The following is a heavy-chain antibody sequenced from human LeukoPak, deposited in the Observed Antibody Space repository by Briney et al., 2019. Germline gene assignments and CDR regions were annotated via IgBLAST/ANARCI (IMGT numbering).Heavy chain of an antibody. CDR1: GFTFSNAW. CDR2: FSGSGGST. Sequence: GGSLRLSCAASGFTFSNAWMSWVRQAPGKGLGWVSTFSGSGGSTYYADSVKGRFSISRDNSKNTLYLQMNSLRAEDTAAYYCARSGLNRFDYWGQGTLVTVSS. D-gene: IGHD2-15*01. V-gene: IGHV3-23*01. J-gene: IGHJ4*02. CDR3: ARSGLNRFDY.